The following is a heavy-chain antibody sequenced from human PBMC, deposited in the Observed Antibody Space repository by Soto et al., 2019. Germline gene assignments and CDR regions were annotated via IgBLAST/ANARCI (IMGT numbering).Heavy chain of an antibody. V-gene: IGHV3-30-3*01. CDR1: AFTLSKFV. CDR3: ARGNLDV. Sequence: QVQVLESGGGVVQPGKSLRLSCAASAFTLSKFVMHWVCQAPGRGLEWVAVTSNDGSNTFYADSVKGRFTISRDNSKNTVYLQMNSLRTEDTAVYYCARGNLDVWGQGTTVTVSS. D-gene: IGHD1-7*01. CDR2: TSNDGSNT. J-gene: IGHJ6*02.